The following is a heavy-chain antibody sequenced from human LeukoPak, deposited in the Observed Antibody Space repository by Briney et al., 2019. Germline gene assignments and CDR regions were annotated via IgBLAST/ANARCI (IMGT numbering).Heavy chain of an antibody. Sequence: SETLSLTCTVSGGSISSYYWSWLRQPAGKGLEWIGRIYTSGSTNYNPSLKSRVTMSVDTSKNQFSLKLSSVAAADTAVYYWARERSLITFGAALYYFDYWGQGTLVTVSS. CDR1: GGSISSYY. CDR3: ARERSLITFGAALYYFDY. V-gene: IGHV4-4*07. J-gene: IGHJ4*02. D-gene: IGHD3-16*01. CDR2: IYTSGST.